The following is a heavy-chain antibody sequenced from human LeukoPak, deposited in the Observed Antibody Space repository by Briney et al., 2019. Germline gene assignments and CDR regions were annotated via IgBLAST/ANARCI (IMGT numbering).Heavy chain of an antibody. CDR2: ISAYNANT. CDR3: ARDRSGQSFGYYYYGMDV. V-gene: IGHV1-18*01. J-gene: IGHJ6*02. Sequence: GASVKVSCKASGYTFTNYGISWVRQAPGQGLGWMGCISAYNANTKYAQKLQGRVTMTTDTSTSTAYMELRSLRSDDTAVYYCARDRSGQSFGYYYYGMDVWGQGTTVTVSS. CDR1: GYTFTNYG. D-gene: IGHD3-16*01.